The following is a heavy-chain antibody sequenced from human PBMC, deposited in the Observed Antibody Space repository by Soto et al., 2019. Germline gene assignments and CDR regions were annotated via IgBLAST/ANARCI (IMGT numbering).Heavy chain of an antibody. Sequence: QVQLVESGRGVVQPGGSLRLSCAPSGFIFSSYGMHWVRQAPGKGLEWVAVIKYDGSNKYYADSVKGRFTISRDNSKNTLYLAMNSLRAEDTAVYYCARVKQGRGGYDSPFDYWGQGTLVTVSS. CDR3: ARVKQGRGGYDSPFDY. CDR2: IKYDGSNK. CDR1: GFIFSSYG. J-gene: IGHJ4*02. V-gene: IGHV3-33*01. D-gene: IGHD5-12*01.